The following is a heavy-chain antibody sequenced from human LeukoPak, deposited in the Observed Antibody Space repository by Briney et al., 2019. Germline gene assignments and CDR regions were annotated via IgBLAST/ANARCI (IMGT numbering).Heavy chain of an antibody. V-gene: IGHV1-69*16. D-gene: IGHD2-15*01. CDR2: IIPILGIA. Sequence: SVKVSCKASGGTFSSYTISWVRQAPGQGLEWMGRIIPILGIANYAQKFQGRVTITTDESTSTAYMELSSLRSEDTAVYYCARERRRYCSGGSCYIFDYWGQGTLVTVSS. J-gene: IGHJ4*02. CDR3: ARERRRYCSGGSCYIFDY. CDR1: GGTFSSYT.